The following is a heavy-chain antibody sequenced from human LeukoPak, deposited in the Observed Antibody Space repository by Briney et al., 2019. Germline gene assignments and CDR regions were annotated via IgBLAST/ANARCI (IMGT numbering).Heavy chain of an antibody. J-gene: IGHJ4*02. CDR3: ARDLGGATRYFDY. CDR1: GGTFSSYA. D-gene: IGHD1-26*01. CDR2: IIPSVGTT. V-gene: IGHV1-69*13. Sequence: GASVKLSCTASGGTFSSYAISWVRQAPGKGLEWMGGIIPSVGTTNYAQKFQGRVTITADESTGTAYMELSSLRSEDTAVYYCARDLGGATRYFDYWGQGTLVTVSS.